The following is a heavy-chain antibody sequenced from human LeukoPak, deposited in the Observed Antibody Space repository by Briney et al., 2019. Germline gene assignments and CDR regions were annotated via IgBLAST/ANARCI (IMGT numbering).Heavy chain of an antibody. CDR1: GFTFSNDR. Sequence: PGGSLRLSCAASGFTFSNDRMHWVRQAPGRGLVWVSRINSGGSITTYADSVKGRFTISRDNAKNTLYLQMSSLRAEDTGVYYCARALGSIVDFWGQGTLVTVSS. D-gene: IGHD6-6*01. J-gene: IGHJ4*02. V-gene: IGHV3-74*01. CDR2: INSGGSIT. CDR3: ARALGSIVDF.